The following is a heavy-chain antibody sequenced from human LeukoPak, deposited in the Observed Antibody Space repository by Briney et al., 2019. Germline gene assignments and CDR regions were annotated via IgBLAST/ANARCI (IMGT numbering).Heavy chain of an antibody. CDR2: ISYDGSNK. CDR1: GFTFSSYA. CDR3: ARDNSFSGYSYGMGGAFDI. D-gene: IGHD5-18*01. V-gene: IGHV3-30-3*01. J-gene: IGHJ3*02. Sequence: GGSLRLSCAASGFTFSSYAMHWVRQAPGKGLEWVAVISYDGSNKYYADSVKGRLTISRDNSKNTLYLQMNSLRAEDTAVYYCARDNSFSGYSYGMGGAFDIWGQGTMVTVSS.